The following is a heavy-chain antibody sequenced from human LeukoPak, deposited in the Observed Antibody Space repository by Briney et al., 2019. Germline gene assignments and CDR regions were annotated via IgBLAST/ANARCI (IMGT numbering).Heavy chain of an antibody. D-gene: IGHD1-26*01. J-gene: IGHJ4*02. V-gene: IGHV3-48*01. CDR2: ISSLSGTI. CDR3: ARDKIEGATKYDY. Sequence: GGSLRLSCEASGLTFSSYSMNWVRQAPGEGLEWISYISSLSGTINYADSVKGRFTISRDNAKKSLYLQMDSLKVEDTAIYYCARDKIEGATKYDYWGQGTLVSVSS. CDR1: GLTFSSYS.